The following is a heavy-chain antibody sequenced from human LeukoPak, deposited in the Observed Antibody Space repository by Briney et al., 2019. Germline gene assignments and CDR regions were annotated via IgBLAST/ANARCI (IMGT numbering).Heavy chain of an antibody. CDR1: GGTFSSYA. CDR2: IIPILGIA. D-gene: IGHD2-15*01. V-gene: IGHV1-69*04. CDR3: ARDLSYCSGGSCYPNWFDP. J-gene: IGHJ5*02. Sequence: ASVKVSCKASGGTFSSYAISWVRQAPGQGLEWMGRIIPILGIANYAQKFQGRVTITADKSTSTAYMELSSLRSEDTAVYYCARDLSYCSGGSCYPNWFDPWGQGTLVTVSS.